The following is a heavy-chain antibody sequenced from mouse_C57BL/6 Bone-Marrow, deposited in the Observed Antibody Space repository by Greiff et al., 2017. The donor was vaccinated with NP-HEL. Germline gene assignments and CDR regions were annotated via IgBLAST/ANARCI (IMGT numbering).Heavy chain of an antibody. CDR2: IRLKSDNYAT. CDR1: GFTFSNYW. CDR3: TSPPQEYFDY. V-gene: IGHV6-3*01. Sequence: EVKLMESGGGLVQPGGSMKLSCVASGFTFSNYWMNWVRQSPEKGLEWVAQIRLKSDNYATHYAESVKGRFTISRDDSKSSVYLQMNNLRAEDTGIYYCTSPPQEYFDYWGQGTTLTVSS. J-gene: IGHJ2*01.